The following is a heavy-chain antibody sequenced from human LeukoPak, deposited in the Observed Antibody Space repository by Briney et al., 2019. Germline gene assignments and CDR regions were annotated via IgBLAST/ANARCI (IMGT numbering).Heavy chain of an antibody. D-gene: IGHD4-23*01. CDR1: GFTFSSYA. V-gene: IGHV3-30*07. CDR3: ARFPKTTVVTSYFDY. CDR2: ISYDGSNK. Sequence: PGRSLRLSCAASGFTFSSYAMHWVRQAPGKGLEWVAVISYDGSNKYYADSVKGRFTISRDNSKNTLYLQMNSLRAEDTALYYCARFPKTTVVTSYFDYWGQGTLVTVSS. J-gene: IGHJ4*02.